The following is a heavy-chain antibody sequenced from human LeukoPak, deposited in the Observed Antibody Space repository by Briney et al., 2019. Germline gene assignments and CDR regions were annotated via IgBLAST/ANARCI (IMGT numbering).Heavy chain of an antibody. CDR3: ARAKRPPAYYYYYYMDV. CDR1: GDSISSDDYY. J-gene: IGHJ6*03. CDR2: FSASGNS. V-gene: IGHV4-61*02. Sequence: TSSQTLSLTCTVSGDSISSDDYYWSWIRQPAGKGLEWIGRFSASGNSNYNPSLKSRVTISVDTSKNQFSLKLSSVTAADTAVYYCARAKRPPAYYYYYYMDVWGKGTTVTVSS.